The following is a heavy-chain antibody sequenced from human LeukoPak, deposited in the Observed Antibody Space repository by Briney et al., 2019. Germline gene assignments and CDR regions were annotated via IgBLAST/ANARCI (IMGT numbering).Heavy chain of an antibody. CDR2: IYYSGST. D-gene: IGHD6-19*01. Sequence: SETLSLTCTVSGGSISSSRNYWGWIRQPPGKGLEWIGSIYYSGSTYYNPSVKSRATISLDTSKNQFSLKLSSVTAADTAVYYCATEYSSGWFYWGQGTLVTVSS. CDR3: ATEYSSGWFY. V-gene: IGHV4-39*07. CDR1: GGSISSSRNY. J-gene: IGHJ4*02.